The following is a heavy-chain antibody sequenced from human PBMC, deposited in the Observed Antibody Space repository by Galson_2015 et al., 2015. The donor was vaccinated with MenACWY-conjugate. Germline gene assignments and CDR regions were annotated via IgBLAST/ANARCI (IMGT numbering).Heavy chain of an antibody. V-gene: IGHV3-23*01. CDR3: AKNRDYYDSSAFYD. CDR1: GFTFSIYG. CDR2: ISGSGGST. D-gene: IGHD3-22*01. J-gene: IGHJ4*02. Sequence: SLRLSCAASGFTFSIYGMSWVRQAPGKGLEWVSGISGSGGSTYYADSVKGRFTISRDSSQNTLYLQMNSLRAEDTAVYYCAKNRDYYDSSAFYDWGQGTLVTVSS.